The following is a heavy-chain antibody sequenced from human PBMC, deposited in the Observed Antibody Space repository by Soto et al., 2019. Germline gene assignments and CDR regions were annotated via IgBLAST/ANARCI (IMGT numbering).Heavy chain of an antibody. D-gene: IGHD2-8*01. CDR3: ARQGSNGAYYYYGMDV. J-gene: IGHJ6*02. CDR2: IFPGDSDT. Sequence: GESLKISCKASGFSLNTYWIAWVRQMPGKGLEWMGAIFPGDSDTRYSPSFQGQVTFSADKSTSTAYLQWSSLKASDTAMYYCARQGSNGAYYYYGMDVWGQGTTVTVSS. CDR1: GFSLNTYW. V-gene: IGHV5-51*01.